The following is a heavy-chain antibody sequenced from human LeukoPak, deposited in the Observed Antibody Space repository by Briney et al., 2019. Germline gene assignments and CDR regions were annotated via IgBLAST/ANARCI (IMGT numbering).Heavy chain of an antibody. CDR3: ARGSTASGYGLFDF. J-gene: IGHJ4*02. Sequence: ASVKVSCKASGYTFTSYGISWVRQAPGQGLEWMGWLSAYNGNTNYAQKLQGRVTMTTDTSTSTAYMELSSLRSEDTAVYYCARGSTASGYGLFDFWGQGTLVTVSS. CDR1: GYTFTSYG. V-gene: IGHV1-18*01. D-gene: IGHD5-12*01. CDR2: LSAYNGNT.